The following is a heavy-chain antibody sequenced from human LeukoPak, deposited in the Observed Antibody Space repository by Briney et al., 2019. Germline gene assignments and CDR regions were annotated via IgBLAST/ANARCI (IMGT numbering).Heavy chain of an antibody. V-gene: IGHV3-69-1*01. D-gene: IGHD7-27*01. CDR2: ISSSSYI. J-gene: IGHJ4*02. CDR3: GRGHWGLDY. CDR1: GGSISSSSYY. Sequence: ETLSLTCTVSGGSISSSSYYWGWIRQPPGKGLEWVSSISSSSYIYYADSVKGRFTTSRDNAKSSLYLQMNSLRAEDTAVYYCGRGHWGLDYWGQGALVTVSS.